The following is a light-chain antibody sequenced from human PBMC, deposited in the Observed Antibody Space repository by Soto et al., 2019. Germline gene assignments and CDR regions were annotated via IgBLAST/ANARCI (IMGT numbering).Light chain of an antibody. CDR2: GAS. CDR3: QQYGSSPRT. V-gene: IGKV3-20*01. CDR1: QSVSSSY. Sequence: EIVLTQSPGTLSLSPGERAKLSCRASQSVSSSYLAWYQQKPGQAPRLLINGASSRATGIPDRFSGSGSGTDFTLTISRLEPEDFAVYYCQQYGSSPRTFGQGTKVEIK. J-gene: IGKJ1*01.